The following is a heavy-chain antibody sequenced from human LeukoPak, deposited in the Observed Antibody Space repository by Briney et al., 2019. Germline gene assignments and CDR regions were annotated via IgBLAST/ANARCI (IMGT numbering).Heavy chain of an antibody. CDR1: GYSISSGYY. Sequence: PSETLSLTCTVSGYSISSGYYWGWIRQPPGKGLEWIGSIYHSGSTYYNPSLKSRVTISVDTSKNQFSLKLSSVTAADTAVYYCARTYYDFWSGYPHYFDYWGRGTLVTVSS. V-gene: IGHV4-38-2*02. J-gene: IGHJ4*02. CDR3: ARTYYDFWSGYPHYFDY. D-gene: IGHD3-3*01. CDR2: IYHSGST.